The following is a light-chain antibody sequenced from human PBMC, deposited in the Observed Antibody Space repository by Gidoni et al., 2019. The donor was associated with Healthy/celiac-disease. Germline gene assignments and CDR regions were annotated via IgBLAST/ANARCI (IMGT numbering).Light chain of an antibody. Sequence: DIQMTQSPSSLSASVGDRVTITCRASQDISSYLNWYQQKPGKAPKLLIYAASNLENGVPSRFSGSGSGTDFTLTISSLQPEDIATYYCQQYDNPPLTFGGGTKVEIK. CDR2: AAS. CDR3: QQYDNPPLT. J-gene: IGKJ4*02. V-gene: IGKV1-33*01. CDR1: QDISSY.